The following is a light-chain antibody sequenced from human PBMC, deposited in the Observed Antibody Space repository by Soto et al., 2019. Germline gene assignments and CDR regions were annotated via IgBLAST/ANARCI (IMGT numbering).Light chain of an antibody. CDR2: EGS. V-gene: IGLV2-23*01. J-gene: IGLJ3*02. CDR3: CSYAGSNTWM. Sequence: QSDLTQPASVSGSPGQSITISCTGTSSDVGSYNLVSWYQLHPGKAPKLMIYEGSKRPSGVSNRFSGSKSGNTASLTISGLQAEDEADYYCCSYAGSNTWMFGGGTKLTVL. CDR1: SSDVGSYNL.